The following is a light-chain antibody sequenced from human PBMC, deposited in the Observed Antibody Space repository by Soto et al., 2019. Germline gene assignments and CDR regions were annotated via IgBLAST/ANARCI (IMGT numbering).Light chain of an antibody. Sequence: QSALTQPASVSGSPGQSITISCTGTSSDVGGYNYVSWYQQHPGKAPKLIIYEVSNRPSGVSNRFSGSKSGNTASLTISGLQAGDEADYYCISFTITTTWVFGGGTKLTVL. V-gene: IGLV2-14*01. J-gene: IGLJ3*02. CDR1: SSDVGGYNY. CDR3: ISFTITTTWV. CDR2: EVS.